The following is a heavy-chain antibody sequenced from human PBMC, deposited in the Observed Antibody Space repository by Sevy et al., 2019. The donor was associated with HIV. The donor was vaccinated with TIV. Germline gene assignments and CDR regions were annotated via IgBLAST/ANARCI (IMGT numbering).Heavy chain of an antibody. V-gene: IGHV4-59*08. Sequence: SETLSLTCTVSGGSINSDHWNWIRQPPGKGLEWIGYVYYIGGTNYNPSLKNRVTISVDRTKNQFSLKLTSVTAADTAVYYCARLNDFAIWGQGTMVTVSS. J-gene: IGHJ3*02. CDR1: GGSINSDH. CDR3: ARLNDFAI. CDR2: VYYIGGT.